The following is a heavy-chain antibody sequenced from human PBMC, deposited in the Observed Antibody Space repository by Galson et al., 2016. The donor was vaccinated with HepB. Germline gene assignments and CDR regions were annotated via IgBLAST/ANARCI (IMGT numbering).Heavy chain of an antibody. CDR2: IYPGDSDT. V-gene: IGHV5-51*01. J-gene: IGHJ4*02. D-gene: IGHD6-13*01. CDR3: ARTVSIAAAGGADY. Sequence: QSGAEVKTPGESLKISCKGSGYGFTNYWIAWVRQMPGKGLEWMGMIYPGDSDTRYSPSFQGQVTISADQSINTAYLQWSSLKASDTAMYYCARTVSIAAAGGADYWGQGTLVTVSS. CDR1: GYGFTNYW.